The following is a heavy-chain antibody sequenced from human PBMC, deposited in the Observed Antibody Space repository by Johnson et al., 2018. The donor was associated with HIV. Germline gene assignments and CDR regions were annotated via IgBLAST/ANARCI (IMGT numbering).Heavy chain of an antibody. CDR2: ISCDGSNK. CDR3: AREKKVTMLVVVMTTGVSVDS. CDR1: GFTFSSYA. V-gene: IGHV3-30-3*01. D-gene: IGHD3-22*01. J-gene: IGHJ3*02. Sequence: QVLLVESGGGLVQPGGSLRLSCAASGFTFSSYAMNWVRQAPGKGLEWVAVISCDGSNKYYADSVKGRFTISRDNSKNTLYLQMNSLRAEDTAVLYCAREKKVTMLVVVMTTGVSVDSWGQGTMVTVSS.